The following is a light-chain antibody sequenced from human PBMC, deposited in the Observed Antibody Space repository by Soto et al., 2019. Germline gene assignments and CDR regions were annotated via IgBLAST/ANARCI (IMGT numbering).Light chain of an antibody. J-gene: IGLJ1*01. CDR2: EVS. CDR3: GSYTSTDTPFV. Sequence: QSALAQPSSVSGSPGQSITISCTGTSTDVGGYNYVSWYQHHPGKGPKLSIYEVSNRPSGVSDRFSGSKSGNKASLIISNLEAEDESDYYCGSYTSTDTPFVFGTGTKGTVL. CDR1: STDVGGYNY. V-gene: IGLV2-14*01.